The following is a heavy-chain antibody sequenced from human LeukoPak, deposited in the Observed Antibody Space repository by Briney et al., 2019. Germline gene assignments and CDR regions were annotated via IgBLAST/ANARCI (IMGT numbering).Heavy chain of an antibody. Sequence: SETLSLTCTVSGGSISSSSYYWGWIRQPPGKGLEWIGSVCCGGSTYYNPSLKSRVTISADTSKNQFSLKLSSATAADTAVYYCARVLDLSKRGLDAFDIWGQGTMVTVSS. CDR3: ARVLDLSKRGLDAFDI. D-gene: IGHD3-16*01. CDR1: GGSISSSSYY. V-gene: IGHV4-39*07. J-gene: IGHJ3*02. CDR2: VCCGGST.